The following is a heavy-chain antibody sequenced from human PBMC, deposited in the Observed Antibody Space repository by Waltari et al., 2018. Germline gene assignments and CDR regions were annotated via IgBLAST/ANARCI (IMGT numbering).Heavy chain of an antibody. J-gene: IGHJ6*03. CDR2: INHSGST. CDR3: ARQYGSSPYYYYYMDV. V-gene: IGHV4-59*08. Sequence: QVQLQESGPGLVKPSETLSLTCTVSGGSISSYYWSWIRQPAGKGLEWIGEINHSGSTNYNPSLKSRVTISVDTSKNQFSLKLSSVTAADTAVYYCARQYGSSPYYYYYMDVWGKGTTVTVSS. CDR1: GGSISSYY. D-gene: IGHD6-6*01.